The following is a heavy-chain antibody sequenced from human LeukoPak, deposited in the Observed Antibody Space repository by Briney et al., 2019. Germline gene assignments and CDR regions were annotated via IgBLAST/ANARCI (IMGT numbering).Heavy chain of an antibody. J-gene: IGHJ4*02. V-gene: IGHV1-69*04. CDR3: AIDIVVVVAVTSLDY. CDR2: IIPILGIA. Sequence: ASVKVSCKASGGTFSSYTISWVRQAPGQGLEWMGRIIPILGIANYAQKLQGRVTMTTDKSTSTAYMELRRLRSDDTAVDDCAIDIVVVVAVTSLDYWGQGTLVTVSS. D-gene: IGHD2-15*01. CDR1: GGTFSSYT.